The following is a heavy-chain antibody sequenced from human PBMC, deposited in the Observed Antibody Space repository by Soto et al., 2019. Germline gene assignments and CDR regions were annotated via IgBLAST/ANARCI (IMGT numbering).Heavy chain of an antibody. CDR3: ASQTPDEQVDY. V-gene: IGHV3-66*04. Sequence: EVQLVESGGGLVQPGGSLSLSCAASGFTVSSNYMSWVRQAPGKGLEWVSVIYSGGSTYYADSVKGRFTISRDNSKNTLYLQMNSLRAEDTAVYYCASQTPDEQVDYWGQGTLVTVSS. CDR1: GFTVSSNY. J-gene: IGHJ4*02. CDR2: IYSGGST.